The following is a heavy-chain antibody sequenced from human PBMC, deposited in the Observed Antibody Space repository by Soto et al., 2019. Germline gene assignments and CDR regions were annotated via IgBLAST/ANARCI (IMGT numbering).Heavy chain of an antibody. Sequence: ASVKVSCKASGYTFTSYAMHWVRQAPGQRLEWMGWINAGNGNTKYSQKFQGRVTITRDTSASTAYMELSSLRSEDTAVYYCARMPYSSGWYQYGAFDIWGQGTMVTVSS. CDR1: GYTFTSYA. D-gene: IGHD6-19*01. V-gene: IGHV1-3*01. J-gene: IGHJ3*02. CDR3: ARMPYSSGWYQYGAFDI. CDR2: INAGNGNT.